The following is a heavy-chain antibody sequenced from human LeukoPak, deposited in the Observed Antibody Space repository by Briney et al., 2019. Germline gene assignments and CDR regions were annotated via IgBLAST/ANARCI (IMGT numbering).Heavy chain of an antibody. CDR3: AKDSAFYYIDV. CDR2: IRYDATNK. CDR1: GFTFRSYG. D-gene: IGHD3-10*01. Sequence: GGSLRLSCAASGFTFRSYGMHWVRQAPGKGLEWVAFIRYDATNKYYADSVKGRFTISRDNSKNTLYLQMNSLKGDDTAVYYCAKDSAFYYIDVWGKGTTVIISS. J-gene: IGHJ6*03. V-gene: IGHV3-30*02.